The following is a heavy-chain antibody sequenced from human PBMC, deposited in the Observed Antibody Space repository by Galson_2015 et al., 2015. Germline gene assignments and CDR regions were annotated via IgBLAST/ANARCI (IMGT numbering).Heavy chain of an antibody. CDR3: ARNMGWQQFDP. CDR1: GFTFSSSW. V-gene: IGHV3-7*03. CDR2: IKEDGSDK. Sequence: SLRLSCAASGFTFSSSWMTWVRQAPGKGLEWVAHIKEDGSDKYYVDSVKGRFAISRDNAKTSLFLQMNSLRAEDTAVYYCARNMGWQQFDPWGQGTPVTVSS. D-gene: IGHD5-24*01. J-gene: IGHJ5*02.